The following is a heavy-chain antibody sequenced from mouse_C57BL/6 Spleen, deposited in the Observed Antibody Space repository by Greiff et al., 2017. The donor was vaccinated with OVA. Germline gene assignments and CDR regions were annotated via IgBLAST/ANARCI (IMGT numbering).Heavy chain of an antibody. CDR3: ARGANWDYWYFDV. Sequence: EVQLQESGPGLVKPSQSLSLTCSVTGYSFTSGYYWNGIRQFPGNKLEWRGYIPSDGSNNYNPPFKNQTPFTRDASKNQFFLKVNSVTTEDTAAYYGARGANWDYWYFDVWGTGTTVTVSS. J-gene: IGHJ1*03. V-gene: IGHV3-6*01. D-gene: IGHD4-1*01. CDR2: IPSDGSN. CDR1: GYSFTSGYY.